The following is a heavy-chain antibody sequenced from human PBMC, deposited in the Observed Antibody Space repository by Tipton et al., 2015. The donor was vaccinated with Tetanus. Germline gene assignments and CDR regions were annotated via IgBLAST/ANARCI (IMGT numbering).Heavy chain of an antibody. V-gene: IGHV4-4*01. CDR3: ARTPDYYYGMDV. CDR2: IYYSGTT. CDR1: GGPVSSSNW. J-gene: IGHJ6*02. Sequence: TLSLTCDVSGGPVSSSNWRSWVRQAPGKGLEWIGEIYYSGTTNYNPPLKSRVTISTDKSKNQVSLRLNSVTAADTAVYFCARTPDYYYGMDVWGQGTTVTVSS.